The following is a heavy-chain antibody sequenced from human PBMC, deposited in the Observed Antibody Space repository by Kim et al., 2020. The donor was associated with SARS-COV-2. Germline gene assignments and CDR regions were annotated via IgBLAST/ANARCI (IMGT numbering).Heavy chain of an antibody. Sequence: SETLSLTCAVYGGSFSGYYWSWIRQPPGKGLEWIGEINHSGSTNYNPSLKSRVTISVDTSKNQFSLKLSSVTAADTAVYYCARAKSYYIRGPECWFDPWGQGTLVTVSS. V-gene: IGHV4-34*01. J-gene: IGHJ5*02. CDR1: GGSFSGYY. D-gene: IGHD3-10*02. CDR2: INHSGST. CDR3: ARAKSYYIRGPECWFDP.